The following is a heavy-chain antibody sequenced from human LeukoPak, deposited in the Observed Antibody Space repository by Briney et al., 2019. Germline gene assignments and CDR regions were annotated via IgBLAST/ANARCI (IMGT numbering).Heavy chain of an antibody. CDR2: ITPFNGNT. J-gene: IGHJ4*02. CDR1: GYTFTYRY. CDR3: ARSPTGTTPYFDY. Sequence: ASVKVSCKASGYTFTYRYLHWVRQAPGQALEWMGWITPFNGNTNYAQKFQDRVTITRDRFMSTAYMELSSLRSEDTAMYYCARSPTGTTPYFDYWGQGTLVTVSS. V-gene: IGHV1-45*02. D-gene: IGHD1-7*01.